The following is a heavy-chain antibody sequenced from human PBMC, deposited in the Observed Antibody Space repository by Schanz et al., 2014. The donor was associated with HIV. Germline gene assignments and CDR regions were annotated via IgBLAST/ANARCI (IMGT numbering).Heavy chain of an antibody. CDR3: ARAPAEDYGLDV. CDR1: GGTLSNYG. J-gene: IGHJ6*02. Sequence: QVQLVQSGAEVTKPGSSVKVSCKASGGTLSNYGISWVRQAPGQGLEWMGGIIPSFGTANYAQKFQGRVTITADEFTITAYMELSSLRSEDTAVYYCARAPAEDYGLDVWGQGTTVTVSS. CDR2: IIPSFGTA. V-gene: IGHV1-69*01.